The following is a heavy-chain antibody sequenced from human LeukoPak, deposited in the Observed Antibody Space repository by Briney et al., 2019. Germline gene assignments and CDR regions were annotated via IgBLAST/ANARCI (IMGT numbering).Heavy chain of an antibody. V-gene: IGHV3-53*01. CDR2: IYSGGST. D-gene: IGHD1-7*01. Sequence: GGSLRLSCAASGFTVSSNYMSWVRQAPGKGLEWVSVIYSGGSTYYADSVKGRFTISRDNSKNTLYLQMNSLRAEDTAVYYCAREAIWNYGAFDIWGQGTMATVSS. CDR1: GFTVSSNY. CDR3: AREAIWNYGAFDI. J-gene: IGHJ3*02.